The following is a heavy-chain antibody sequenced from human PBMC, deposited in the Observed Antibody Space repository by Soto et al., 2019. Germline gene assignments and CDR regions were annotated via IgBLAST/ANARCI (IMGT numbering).Heavy chain of an antibody. V-gene: IGHV1-2*02. J-gene: IGHJ4*02. Sequence: QVQLVQSGAEVKKPGASVKVSCKASGYTFTGYYMHWVRQAPGQGLEWMGWINPNSGGTNYAQKFQGRVTMTRDTSIRTAYMELSRLRSDDTAVYYCARDHSRYYDSSGLGHWGQGTLVTVSS. CDR1: GYTFTGYY. CDR3: ARDHSRYYDSSGLGH. D-gene: IGHD3-22*01. CDR2: INPNSGGT.